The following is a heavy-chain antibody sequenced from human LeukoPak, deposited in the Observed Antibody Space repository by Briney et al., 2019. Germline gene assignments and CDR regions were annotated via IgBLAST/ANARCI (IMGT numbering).Heavy chain of an antibody. Sequence: KPSETLSLTCAVYGGSFSAYYWNWIRQAPGQGLEWIGEINHSGTTNYNPSLKSRATISGDTSKNQFSLKLSSVTAADTAVYYCARASSHSLGYYYYMDVWGKGTTVTISS. D-gene: IGHD5-18*01. V-gene: IGHV4-34*01. CDR1: GGSFSAYY. J-gene: IGHJ6*03. CDR2: INHSGTT. CDR3: ARASSHSLGYYYYMDV.